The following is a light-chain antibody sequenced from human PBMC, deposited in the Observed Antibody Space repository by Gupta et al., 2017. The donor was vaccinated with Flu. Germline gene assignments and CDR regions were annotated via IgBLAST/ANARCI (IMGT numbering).Light chain of an antibody. CDR2: HDM. Sequence: SARQTATITCSGEKLGSIYASWYQQKTGQSPVMIIYHDMKRPSGIHERFSASNSGDTATLTSSGTRAIDEADYYCQAWDSNTYVFGSGTKVTVL. J-gene: IGLJ1*01. CDR3: QAWDSNTYV. V-gene: IGLV3-1*01. CDR1: KLGSIY.